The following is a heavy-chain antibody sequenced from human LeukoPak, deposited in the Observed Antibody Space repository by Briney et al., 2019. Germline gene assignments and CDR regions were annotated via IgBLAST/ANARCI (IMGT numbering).Heavy chain of an antibody. V-gene: IGHV3-21*01. Sequence: GGSLRLSCEASGFTFSSYSMNWVRQAPGKGLEWVSSISSSGDYIYYADSVKGRFTISRDNAKNSLYLQMNSLRAEDTAVYYCARVDWMIGAFDIWGQGTMVTVSS. CDR2: ISSSGDYI. CDR1: GFTFSSYS. D-gene: IGHD3-22*01. J-gene: IGHJ3*02. CDR3: ARVDWMIGAFDI.